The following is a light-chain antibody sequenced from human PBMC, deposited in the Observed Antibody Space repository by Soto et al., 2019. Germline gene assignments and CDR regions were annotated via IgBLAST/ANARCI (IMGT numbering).Light chain of an antibody. V-gene: IGKV1-9*01. CDR2: AAS. CDR1: QVISTS. J-gene: IGKJ5*01. Sequence: GDSVPIRCRASQVISTSLAWYQVKPGKAPKLLIYAASTLESGVPSRFSATVSGTEFSLTITSLQPEDFATYYCQQLFDSPITFGQGTRLEIK. CDR3: QQLFDSPIT.